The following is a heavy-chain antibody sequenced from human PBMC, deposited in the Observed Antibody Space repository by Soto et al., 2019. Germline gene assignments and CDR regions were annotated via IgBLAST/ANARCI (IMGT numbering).Heavy chain of an antibody. CDR2: IIPILGTA. CDR1: GGTFSSYA. D-gene: IGHD2-2*01. J-gene: IGHJ6*04. V-gene: IGHV1-69*01. Sequence: QVQLVQSGAEVKKPGSSVKVSCKASGGTFSSYAVSWVRQAPGQGLEWMGGIIPILGTANYEQKFQGRVTITADESTSTAYMELSSLRSEDTAVYYCARGDIVVKTAAISYSGTDVWGKGTTVTVSS. CDR3: ARGDIVVKTAAISYSGTDV.